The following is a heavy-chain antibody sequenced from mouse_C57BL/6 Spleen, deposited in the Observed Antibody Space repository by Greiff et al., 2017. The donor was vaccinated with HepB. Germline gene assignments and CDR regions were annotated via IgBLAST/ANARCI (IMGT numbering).Heavy chain of an antibody. Sequence: QVQLQQPGAELVKPGASVKLSCKASGYTFTSYWMHWVKQRPGQGLEWIGMIHPNSGSTNYNEKFKSKATLTVDKSSSTAYMQLSSLTSEDSAVYDCARPLGNAYAMDYWGQGTSVTVSS. CDR1: GYTFTSYW. J-gene: IGHJ4*01. D-gene: IGHD2-1*01. CDR3: ARPLGNAYAMDY. V-gene: IGHV1-64*01. CDR2: IHPNSGST.